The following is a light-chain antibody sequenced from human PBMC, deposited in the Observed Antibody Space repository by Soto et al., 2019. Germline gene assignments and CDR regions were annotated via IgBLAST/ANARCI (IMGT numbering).Light chain of an antibody. Sequence: DIQMTQSPSTLSASVGDRVTITCRASQSISSWLAWYQQKPGKVPKLLIYDASSLQSGVPSRFSGSGSGTEFTPTISSLQPDDIATYFCKQYNTYPLTFAGGTKVAIK. CDR2: DAS. V-gene: IGKV1-5*01. CDR3: KQYNTYPLT. CDR1: QSISSW. J-gene: IGKJ4*01.